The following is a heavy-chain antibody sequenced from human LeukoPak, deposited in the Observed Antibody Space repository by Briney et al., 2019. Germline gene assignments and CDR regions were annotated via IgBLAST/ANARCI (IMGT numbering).Heavy chain of an antibody. CDR2: IYNSGTT. CDR1: SGPIRSNSYY. D-gene: IGHD3/OR15-3a*01. V-gene: IGHV4-39*01. J-gene: IGHJ4*02. Sequence: SETLSLTCTVSSGPIRSNSYYWGWIRQPPGKGLEWIGTIYNSGTTYYSPSLKSRVTLAIDTSKNQFSLKVNSVTAADTAIYYCARHARGLATRPYYFDSWGQGTLVTVSS. CDR3: ARHARGLATRPYYFDS.